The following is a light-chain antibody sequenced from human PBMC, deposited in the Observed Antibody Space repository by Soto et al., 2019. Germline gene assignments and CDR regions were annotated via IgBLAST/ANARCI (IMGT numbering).Light chain of an antibody. CDR2: VNSDGSH. CDR1: SGHSNYA. CDR3: QTWGTGIPV. V-gene: IGLV4-69*02. Sequence: QLVLTQSTSASASLGASVNLTCTLSSGHSNYAIAWHQQQPEKGPRYFMNVNSDGSHTNGDGIPDRFSGSSSGADRYLTISSLQSEDEADYYCQTWGTGIPVFGGGTKLTVL. J-gene: IGLJ3*02.